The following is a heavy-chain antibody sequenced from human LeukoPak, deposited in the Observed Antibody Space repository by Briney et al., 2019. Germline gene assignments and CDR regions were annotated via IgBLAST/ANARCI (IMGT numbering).Heavy chain of an antibody. CDR1: DYYINNGYY. J-gene: IGHJ6*03. D-gene: IGHD1-7*01. Sequence: PSETLSLTCRVSDYYINNGYYWGWIRQPPGKGPEWIGSIYHSGNTYYNPSLKSRVTISVDTSKNQFSLKLSSVTAADTAVYYCAREIPGELYYYYYMDVWGKGTTVTISS. CDR2: IYHSGNT. CDR3: AREIPGELYYYYYMDV. V-gene: IGHV4-38-2*02.